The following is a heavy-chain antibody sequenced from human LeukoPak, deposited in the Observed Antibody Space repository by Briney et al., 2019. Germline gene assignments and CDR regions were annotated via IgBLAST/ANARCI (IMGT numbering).Heavy chain of an antibody. CDR1: GFTFGDYA. J-gene: IGHJ4*02. CDR2: IRSKAYGGTT. Sequence: PGGSLRLSCTASGFTFGDYAMSWVRQAPGKGLEWVGFIRSKAYGGTTEYAASVKGRFTISRDDSKSIAYLQMNSLKTEDTAVYYCAKDDAWLRFGEWSQGTLVIVSS. CDR3: AKDDAWLRFGE. D-gene: IGHD3-10*01. V-gene: IGHV3-49*04.